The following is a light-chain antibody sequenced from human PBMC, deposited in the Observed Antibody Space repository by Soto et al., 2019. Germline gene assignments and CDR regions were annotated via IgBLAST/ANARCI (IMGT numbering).Light chain of an antibody. CDR1: QSVSKN. V-gene: IGKV3-15*01. Sequence: EIVMTQSPATLSVSLGERGTLSCRASQSVSKNLAWYQQKPGQAPRLLIYGASTRATGIPARFSGSGSETEFTLTISSLQSEDFAVYYCQQYNTWPPITFGQGTRLEIK. CDR2: GAS. CDR3: QQYNTWPPIT. J-gene: IGKJ5*01.